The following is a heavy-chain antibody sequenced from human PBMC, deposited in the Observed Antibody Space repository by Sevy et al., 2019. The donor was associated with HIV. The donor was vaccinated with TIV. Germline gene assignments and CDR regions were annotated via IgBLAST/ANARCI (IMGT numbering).Heavy chain of an antibody. V-gene: IGHV3-48*01. J-gene: IGHJ6*02. CDR1: GFTFSTYD. Sequence: GGSLRLSCAASGFTFSTYDMNWVRQAPGKGVEWISYISSSSSNIYYADSVKGRFTISRDNAKNSLFVQMHSLRAEDTAVYYCAREGGYTDQGMDVWGQGTTVIVSS. D-gene: IGHD5-12*01. CDR2: ISSSSSNI. CDR3: AREGGYTDQGMDV.